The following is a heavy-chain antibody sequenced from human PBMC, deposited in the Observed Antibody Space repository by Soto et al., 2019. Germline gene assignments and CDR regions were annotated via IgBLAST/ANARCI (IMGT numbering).Heavy chain of an antibody. CDR1: GGSVSSGSYY. Sequence: QVQLQESGPGLVKPSETLSLTCTVSGGSVSSGSYYWSWIRQPPGKGLEWIGYIYYSGSTNYNPSVKCRVTISVDTSKNQFSLKLSSVTAADTAVYYCARETSYGYDWFDPWGQGTLVTVSS. CDR3: ARETSYGYDWFDP. CDR2: IYYSGST. J-gene: IGHJ5*02. V-gene: IGHV4-61*01. D-gene: IGHD5-18*01.